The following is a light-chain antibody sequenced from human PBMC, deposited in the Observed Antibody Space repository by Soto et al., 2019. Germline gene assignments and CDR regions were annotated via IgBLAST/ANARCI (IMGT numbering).Light chain of an antibody. J-gene: IGKJ4*01. CDR3: QHYGTSPLT. CDR2: GAS. Sequence: EIVLTQSPGTLSLSPGERATLSCRASQSVKLAWYRQKPGQAPRLLIYGASSRATGIPDRFSGSGSGTDFILTISRLEPEDVAVYYCQHYGTSPLTFGGGTKVEIK. CDR1: QSVK. V-gene: IGKV3-20*01.